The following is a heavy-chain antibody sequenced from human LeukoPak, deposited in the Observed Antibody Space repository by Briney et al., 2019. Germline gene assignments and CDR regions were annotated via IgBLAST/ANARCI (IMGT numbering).Heavy chain of an antibody. CDR1: GFTFSSYA. V-gene: IGHV3-30-3*01. CDR3: AIAVAGTGDY. D-gene: IGHD6-19*01. CDR2: ISYDGSNK. J-gene: IGHJ4*02. Sequence: GWALRLSCAASGFTFSSYALHWVRQAPVKWLNRVAVISYDGSNKYYADSVKGRFTISRGNSKNTLYLQMNSLRAEDTAVYYFAIAVAGTGDYWGQGTLVTVSS.